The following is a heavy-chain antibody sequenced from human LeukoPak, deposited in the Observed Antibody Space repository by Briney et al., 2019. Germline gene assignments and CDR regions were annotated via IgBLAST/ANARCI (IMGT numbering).Heavy chain of an antibody. CDR3: ARDQYSSRTPYYYGMDV. D-gene: IGHD6-13*01. CDR2: ISYDGSNK. CDR1: GFTFSSYA. J-gene: IGHJ6*02. Sequence: PGGSLRLSCAASGFTFSSYAMHWVRQAPGKGLEWVAVISYDGSNKYYADSVKGRFTISRDNSKNTLYLQMNSLRAEDTAVYYCARDQYSSRTPYYYGMDVWGQGTTVTVSS. V-gene: IGHV3-30*04.